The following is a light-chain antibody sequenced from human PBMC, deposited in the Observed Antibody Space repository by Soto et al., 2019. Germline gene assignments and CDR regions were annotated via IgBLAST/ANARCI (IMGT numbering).Light chain of an antibody. Sequence: SYELTQPPSVSVAPGQTATISCGGNNVGSKVVHWYQQKPGQAPVLVVYDDTYRPSGVPDRFSGSKSGNSASLTVSGLQAEDEADYYCSSYAGSNTYVFGSGTKVTVL. CDR1: NVGSKV. CDR2: DDT. V-gene: IGLV3-21*02. J-gene: IGLJ1*01. CDR3: SSYAGSNTYV.